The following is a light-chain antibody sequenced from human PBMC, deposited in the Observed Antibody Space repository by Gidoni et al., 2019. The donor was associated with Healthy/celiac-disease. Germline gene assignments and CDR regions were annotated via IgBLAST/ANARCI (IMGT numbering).Light chain of an antibody. CDR2: ENN. CDR3: GTWDSSLSAV. V-gene: IGLV1-51*02. CDR1: SSNIGNKY. J-gene: IGLJ1*01. Sequence: QSVLTQPPYLSAAPPQKVTISCSGSSSNIGNKYVSWYQQLPGTAPKLLIYENNKRPSGIPDRFSGSKSGTSATLGITGLQTGDEADYYCGTWDSSLSAVFGTGTKVTVL.